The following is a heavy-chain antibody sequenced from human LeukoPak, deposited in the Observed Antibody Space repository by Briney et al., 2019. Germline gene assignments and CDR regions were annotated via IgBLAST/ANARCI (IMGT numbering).Heavy chain of an antibody. D-gene: IGHD3-22*01. Sequence: GGSLRLSCAASGFTFSSYAMHWVRQAPGKGLEWVAVISYDGSNKYYADSVKGRFTISRDNSKNTLYLQMNSLRAEDTAVYYCARDRGYGYYYDSSGSLGYWGQGTLVTVSS. J-gene: IGHJ4*02. V-gene: IGHV3-30*04. CDR1: GFTFSSYA. CDR2: ISYDGSNK. CDR3: ARDRGYGYYYDSSGSLGY.